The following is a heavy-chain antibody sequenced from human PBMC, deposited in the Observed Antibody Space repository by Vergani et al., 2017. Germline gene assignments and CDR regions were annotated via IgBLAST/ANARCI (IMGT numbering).Heavy chain of an antibody. Sequence: EVQLLESGGGLVQPGGSLRLSFAASGFTFSSYAMSWVRQAPGKGLEWVSAISGSGGSTSYADSLKGRFTISRDNSKNTLYLQMNSLRAEDTAVYYCAKVGYYYDSSGYLGGDAFDYWGQGTLVTVSS. D-gene: IGHD3-22*01. J-gene: IGHJ4*02. V-gene: IGHV3-23*01. CDR2: ISGSGGST. CDR3: AKVGYYYDSSGYLGGDAFDY. CDR1: GFTFSSYA.